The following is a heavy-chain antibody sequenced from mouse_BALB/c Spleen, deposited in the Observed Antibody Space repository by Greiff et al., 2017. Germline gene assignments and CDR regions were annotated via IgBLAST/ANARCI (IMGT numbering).Heavy chain of an antibody. CDR2: ISSGGSYT. D-gene: IGHD2-4*01. V-gene: IGHV5-6-4*01. Sequence: EVQVVESGGGLVKPGGSLKLSCAASGFTFSSYTMSWVRQTPEKRLEWVATISSGGSYTYYPDSVKGRFTISRDNAKNTLYLQMSSLKSEDTAMYYCTREGPLDYAFAYWGQGTLVTVSA. CDR3: TREGPLDYAFAY. J-gene: IGHJ3*01. CDR1: GFTFSSYT.